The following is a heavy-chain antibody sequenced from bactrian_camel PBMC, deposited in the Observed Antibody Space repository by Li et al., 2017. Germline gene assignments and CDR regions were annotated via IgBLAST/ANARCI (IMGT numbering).Heavy chain of an antibody. J-gene: IGHJ4*01. D-gene: IGHD2*01. Sequence: VQLVESGGGLVQPGGSLRLSCAATGFTFSSYDISWVRQAPGQEREGVAAIDTGDGSTYYLNSVEGRFTISHDNAKNTLYLQMNSLKTEDTAMYHCVAYNSPWFPYWGQGTQVTVS. CDR2: IDTGDGST. CDR1: GFTFSSYD. V-gene: IGHV3S40*01. CDR3: VAYNSPWFPY.